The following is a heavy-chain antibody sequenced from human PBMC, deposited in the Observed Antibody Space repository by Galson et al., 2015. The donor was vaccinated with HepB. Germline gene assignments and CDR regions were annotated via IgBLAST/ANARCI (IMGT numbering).Heavy chain of an antibody. D-gene: IGHD3-3*01. CDR3: ARSNYDLWSGIERNFDY. J-gene: IGHJ4*02. V-gene: IGHV3-7*03. CDR2: IKQDGSEK. CDR1: GFTFNSYW. Sequence: SLRLSCAASGFTFNSYWMSWVRQAPGKGLEWVANIKQDGSEKHYVDSVKGRFTISRDNAKNSLYLQMNSLRAEDTAVYYCARSNYDLWSGIERNFDYWGQGTLVTVSS.